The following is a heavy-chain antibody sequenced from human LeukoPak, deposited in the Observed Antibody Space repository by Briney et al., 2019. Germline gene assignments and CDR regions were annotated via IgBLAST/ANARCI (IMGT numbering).Heavy chain of an antibody. D-gene: IGHD2-2*01. CDR2: ISYDGSNK. J-gene: IGHJ1*01. V-gene: IGHV3-30-3*01. CDR3: ARGDVVVPAAIGLTVQH. Sequence: PGGSLRLSCAASGFTFSSYAMHWVRQAPGKGLEWVAVISYDGSNKYYADSVKGRFTIFRDNSKNTLYLQMNSLRAEDTAVYYCARGDVVVPAAIGLTVQHWGQGTLVTVSS. CDR1: GFTFSSYA.